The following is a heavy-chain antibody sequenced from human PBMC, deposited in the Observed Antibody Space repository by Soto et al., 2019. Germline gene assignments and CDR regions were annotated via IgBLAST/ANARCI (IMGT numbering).Heavy chain of an antibody. CDR3: AGDGYYDSSGYRSDFDY. Sequence: QVQLVQSGAEVKKPGASVKVSCKASGYTFTSYGISWVRQAPGQGLEWMGWISAYNGNTNYAQKLQGRVTMTTDTSTSTAYMELRSLRSDDTAVYYCAGDGYYDSSGYRSDFDYWGQGPLVTVSS. J-gene: IGHJ4*02. D-gene: IGHD3-22*01. V-gene: IGHV1-18*01. CDR1: GYTFTSYG. CDR2: ISAYNGNT.